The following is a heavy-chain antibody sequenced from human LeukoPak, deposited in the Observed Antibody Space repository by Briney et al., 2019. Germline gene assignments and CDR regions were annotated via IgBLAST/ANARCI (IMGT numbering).Heavy chain of an antibody. CDR3: AREPGSAKRFDY. J-gene: IGHJ4*02. CDR2: IDPGGGTT. Sequence: ASVKVSCKASGYTFTNYYLHWVRQAPGQGPEWMGIIDPGGGTTRYTQKFQDRVTMTTDKSTNTAYMELTGLRPEDTAVYYCAREPGSAKRFDYWGQGALVTVSS. V-gene: IGHV1-46*01. CDR1: GYTFTNYY.